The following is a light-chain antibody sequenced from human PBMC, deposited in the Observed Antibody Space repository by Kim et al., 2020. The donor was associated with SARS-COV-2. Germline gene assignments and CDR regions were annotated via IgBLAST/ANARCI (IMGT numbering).Light chain of an antibody. V-gene: IGLV2-14*04. CDR3: SSYTSSSTRV. CDR2: DVS. Sequence: GQSVAISCTGNSSDVGGYNYVSWYRQHPGKAPKLMIYDVSKRPSGVSNRFSGSKSGNTASLTISGLQAEDEADYYCSSYTSSSTRVFGGGTKVTVL. CDR1: SSDVGGYNY. J-gene: IGLJ3*02.